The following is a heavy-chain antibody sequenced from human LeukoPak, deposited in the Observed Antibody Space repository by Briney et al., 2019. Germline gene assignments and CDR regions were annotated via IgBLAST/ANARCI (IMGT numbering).Heavy chain of an antibody. CDR3: ACIAVAGTHDY. CDR2: MNPNSGNT. V-gene: IGHV1-8*01. D-gene: IGHD6-19*01. CDR1: GYTFTSYD. J-gene: IGHJ4*02. Sequence: ASVKVSCKASGYTFTSYDINWVRQATGQGLEWMGWMNPNSGNTGYAQKFQGRVTMTEDTSTDTAYMELSSLRSEDTAVYYCACIAVAGTHDYWGQGALVTVSS.